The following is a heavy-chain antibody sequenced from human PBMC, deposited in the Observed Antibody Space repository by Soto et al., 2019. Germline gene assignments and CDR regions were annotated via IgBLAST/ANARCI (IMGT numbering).Heavy chain of an antibody. CDR2: IIPILGIA. CDR1: GGTFSSYT. J-gene: IGHJ5*02. D-gene: IGHD3-10*01. CDR3: ETYGSGSYYNVNWFDP. Sequence: SVKVSCKASGGTFSSYTISWVRQAPGQGLEWMGRIIPILGIANYAQKFQGRVTITADKSTSTAYMELSSLRSEDTAVYYCETYGSGSYYNVNWFDPWGQGTLVTVSS. V-gene: IGHV1-69*02.